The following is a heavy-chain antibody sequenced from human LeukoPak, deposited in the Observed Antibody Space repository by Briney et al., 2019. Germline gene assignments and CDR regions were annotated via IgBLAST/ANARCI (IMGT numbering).Heavy chain of an antibody. V-gene: IGHV3-30*02. CDR1: GFIFSSYG. Sequence: PGGSLRLSCAATGFIFSSYGMHWVRQAPGKGLEWVAFIRYDGSKKYYADSVKGRFTISRDNSKNTLYLQMNSLRAEDTAVYSCAKGVPGVWGSYRFFDYWGQGTLVTVSS. CDR2: IRYDGSKK. J-gene: IGHJ4*02. D-gene: IGHD3-16*02. CDR3: AKGVPGVWGSYRFFDY.